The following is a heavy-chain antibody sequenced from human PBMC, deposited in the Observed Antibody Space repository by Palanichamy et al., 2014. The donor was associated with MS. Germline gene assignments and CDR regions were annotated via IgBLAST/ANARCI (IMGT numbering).Heavy chain of an antibody. CDR2: IYSGGST. J-gene: IGHJ4*02. CDR3: AREVRGATTDWYY. D-gene: IGHD1-26*01. Sequence: EVQLVESGGGLVQPGGSLRLSCAASGFTVSSNYMTWVRQAPGKGLEWVSVIYSGGSTYYADSVKGRFTISRDNSKNTLYLQMNSLRAEDTAVYYCAREVRGATTDWYYWGQGTLVTVSS. V-gene: IGHV3-66*02. CDR1: GFTVSSNY.